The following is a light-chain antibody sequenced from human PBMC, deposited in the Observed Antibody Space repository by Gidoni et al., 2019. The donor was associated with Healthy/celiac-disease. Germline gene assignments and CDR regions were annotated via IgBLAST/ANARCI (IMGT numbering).Light chain of an antibody. CDR2: LNSDGSH. Sequence: QFVLPQSPSPSASWGAPVKPTCTLSGGHSSYAIAWHQQQPEKGPRYLMKLNSDGSHSKGDGIPDRFSGSSSGAERYLTISSLQSEDEADYYCQTWGTGIHGVFGGGTKLTVL. CDR1: GGHSSYA. V-gene: IGLV4-69*01. J-gene: IGLJ3*02. CDR3: QTWGTGIHGV.